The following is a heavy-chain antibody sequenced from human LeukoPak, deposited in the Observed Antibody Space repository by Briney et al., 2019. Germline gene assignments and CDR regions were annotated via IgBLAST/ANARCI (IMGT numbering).Heavy chain of an antibody. D-gene: IGHD1-26*01. CDR1: GFMSSAYA. V-gene: IGHV3-23*01. Sequence: GGSLRLSCVASGFMSSAYAMSWVRQAPGKGLEWVSIISGSGERTYYADSVRGRFTVSRDNSKNALYLQMMSLRAENTAVYYCVSQSYSGSDNYYFDYWGQGTLVAVSS. CDR2: ISGSGERT. CDR3: VSQSYSGSDNYYFDY. J-gene: IGHJ4*02.